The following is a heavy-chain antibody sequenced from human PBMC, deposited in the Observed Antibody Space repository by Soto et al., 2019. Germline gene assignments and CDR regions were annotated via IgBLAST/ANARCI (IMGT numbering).Heavy chain of an antibody. D-gene: IGHD2-2*01. J-gene: IGHJ6*02. V-gene: IGHV5-51*01. CDR2: IYPGDSDT. Sequence: GESLKISCKGSGYSFTSYWIGWVRQMPGKGLEWMGIIYPGDSDTRYSPSFQGQVTISADKSISTAYLQWSSLKASDTAMYYCARHYCSSTSCYQVYYYYYGMDVWGQGATVPVSS. CDR3: ARHYCSSTSCYQVYYYYYGMDV. CDR1: GYSFTSYW.